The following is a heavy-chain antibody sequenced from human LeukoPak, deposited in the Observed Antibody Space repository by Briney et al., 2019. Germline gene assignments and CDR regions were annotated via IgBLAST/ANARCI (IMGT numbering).Heavy chain of an antibody. D-gene: IGHD1-26*01. CDR1: GFTFSSYA. J-gene: IGHJ4*02. Sequence: PGGSLRLSCAASGFTFSSYAMHWVRQAPGKGLEYVSAISSNGDNTYYANSVKGRFTISRDNSKNTLYLQMASLRGEDTAVYYCARAPCEGFSGSYHDYWGQGTLVTVSS. V-gene: IGHV3-64*01. CDR3: ARAPCEGFSGSYHDY. CDR2: ISSNGDNT.